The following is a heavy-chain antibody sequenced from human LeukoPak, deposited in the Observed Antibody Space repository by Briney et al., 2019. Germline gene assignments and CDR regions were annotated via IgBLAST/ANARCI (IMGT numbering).Heavy chain of an antibody. J-gene: IGHJ4*02. CDR2: ISSSSSYI. Sequence: GGSLRLSCAASGFTFSSYSMNWVRQAPGKGLEWVSSISSSSSYIYYADSVKGRFTISRDNAKNSLYLQMNSLRAEDTAVYYCARDLCSGGSCYSIYDDYEVGLIGYWGQGTLVTVSS. CDR1: GFTFSSYS. D-gene: IGHD2-15*01. CDR3: ARDLCSGGSCYSIYDDYEVGLIGY. V-gene: IGHV3-21*01.